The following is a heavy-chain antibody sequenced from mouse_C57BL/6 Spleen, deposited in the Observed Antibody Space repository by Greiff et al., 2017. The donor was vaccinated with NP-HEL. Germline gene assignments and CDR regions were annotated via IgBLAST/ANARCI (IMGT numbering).Heavy chain of an antibody. CDR2: INPSNGGT. V-gene: IGHV1-53*01. CDR3: ARGAYYSNPWFAY. CDR1: GYTFTSYW. J-gene: IGHJ3*01. Sequence: VQVQQPGTELVKPGASVKLSCKASGYTFTSYWMHWVKQRPGQGLEWIGNINPSNGGTNYNEKFKSKATLTVDKSSSTAYMQLSSLTSEDSAVYYCARGAYYSNPWFAYWGQGTLVTVSA. D-gene: IGHD2-5*01.